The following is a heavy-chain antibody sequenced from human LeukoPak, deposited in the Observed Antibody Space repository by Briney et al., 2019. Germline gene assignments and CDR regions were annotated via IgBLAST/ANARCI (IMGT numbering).Heavy chain of an antibody. CDR3: ARGISSGSSANY. D-gene: IGHD1-26*01. Sequence: ASVKVPCKASGYTFTGYYMHWVRQAPGQGLEWMGWINPNSGGTNYAQKFQGRVTMTRDTSISTAYMELSRLRSDDTAVYYCARGISSGSSANYWGQGTLVTVSS. V-gene: IGHV1-2*02. J-gene: IGHJ4*02. CDR1: GYTFTGYY. CDR2: INPNSGGT.